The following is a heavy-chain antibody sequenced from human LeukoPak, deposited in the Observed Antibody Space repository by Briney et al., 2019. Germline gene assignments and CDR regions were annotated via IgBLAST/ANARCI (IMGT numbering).Heavy chain of an antibody. V-gene: IGHV3-20*04. CDR3: ARARIAAAGYDPFDI. J-gene: IGHJ3*02. Sequence: GGSLRLSRAASGFTFDDYGMSWVRQSPGKGLECVSGINWNGGSTGYADSVKGRFTISRDNAKNSLYLQMNSLRAEDTALYYCARARIAAAGYDPFDIWGQGTMVTVTS. D-gene: IGHD6-13*01. CDR2: INWNGGST. CDR1: GFTFDDYG.